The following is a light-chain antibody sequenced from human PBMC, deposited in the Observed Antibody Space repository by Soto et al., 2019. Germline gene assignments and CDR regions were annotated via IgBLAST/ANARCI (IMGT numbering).Light chain of an antibody. CDR1: QSVTSN. J-gene: IGKJ5*01. V-gene: IGKV3D-15*01. Sequence: EIVLTQSPGTLSLSPGERATLSCRASQSVTSNLAWYQQKPGRAPRLLIYGASTRATGIPARFSGSGSVTEFTLTISSLQSEDFAVYYCQQYNNWPITFGQGTRLEIK. CDR3: QQYNNWPIT. CDR2: GAS.